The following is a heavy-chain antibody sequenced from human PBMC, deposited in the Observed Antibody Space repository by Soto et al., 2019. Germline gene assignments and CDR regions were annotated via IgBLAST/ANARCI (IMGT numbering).Heavy chain of an antibody. CDR3: ATAPGNWGSAPLDF. CDR2: IKSYTDGGTT. D-gene: IGHD7-27*01. CDR1: GFTFSNAW. Sequence: GGSLRLSCAASGFTFSNAWMTWVRQAPGKGLEWVGRIKSYTDGGTTDYAAAVKGRFTISRDDSKNTVYLQVNSLKTEDAAVYYCATAPGNWGSAPLDFWGQGTLVTVSS. J-gene: IGHJ4*02. V-gene: IGHV3-15*07.